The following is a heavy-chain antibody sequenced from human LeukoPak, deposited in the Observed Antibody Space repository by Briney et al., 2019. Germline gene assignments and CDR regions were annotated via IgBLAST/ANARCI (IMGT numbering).Heavy chain of an antibody. J-gene: IGHJ6*03. Sequence: GGSLRLSCAASGFTFSSYGMHWVRQAPGKGLEWVAFIRYDGSNKYYADSVKGRFTISRDNSKNTLNLQMNSLRAEDTAVYYCAKDGHCSSTSCYKGRMDVWGKGTTVTISS. CDR2: IRYDGSNK. D-gene: IGHD2-2*02. CDR1: GFTFSSYG. V-gene: IGHV3-30*02. CDR3: AKDGHCSSTSCYKGRMDV.